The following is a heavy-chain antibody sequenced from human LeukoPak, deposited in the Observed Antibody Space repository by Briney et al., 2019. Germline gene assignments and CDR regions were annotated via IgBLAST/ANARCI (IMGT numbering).Heavy chain of an antibody. V-gene: IGHV3-23*01. CDR3: AKDLTTVTFDY. J-gene: IGHJ4*02. CDR2: ISGSGGST. Sequence: GGSLRLSCAAFGFTFSSYAMSWVRQAPGKGLGWVSAISGSGGSTYYAGSVKGRFTISRDNSKNTLYLQMNSLRAEDTAVYYCAKDLTTVTFDYWGQGTLVTVSS. CDR1: GFTFSSYA. D-gene: IGHD4-17*01.